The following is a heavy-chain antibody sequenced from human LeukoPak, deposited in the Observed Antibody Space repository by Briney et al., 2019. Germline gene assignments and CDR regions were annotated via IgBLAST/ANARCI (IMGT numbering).Heavy chain of an antibody. CDR3: ARTSYFDY. V-gene: IGHV1-8*01. J-gene: IGHJ4*02. Sequence: ASVKVSCKASGYTFTNYDINWVRQATGQGREWMGWMNPNSGNTVYAQKFQVRVTMTRNTSISTAYMRLSSLRSDDTAVYYCARTSYFDYWGQGTLVTVSS. CDR1: GYTFTNYD. CDR2: MNPNSGNT.